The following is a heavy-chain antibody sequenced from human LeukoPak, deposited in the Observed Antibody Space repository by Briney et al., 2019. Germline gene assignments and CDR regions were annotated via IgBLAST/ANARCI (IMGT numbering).Heavy chain of an antibody. CDR3: ARPHYDFWSGYPYYFDY. J-gene: IGHJ4*02. CDR2: IYPGDSDT. D-gene: IGHD3-3*01. CDR1: GYSFTSCW. V-gene: IGHV5-51*01. Sequence: GESLKISCKGSGYSFTSCWIGWVRQMPGKGLEWMGIIYPGDSDTRYSPSFQGQVTISADKSISTAYLQWSSLKASDTAMYYCARPHYDFWSGYPYYFDYWGQGTLVTVSS.